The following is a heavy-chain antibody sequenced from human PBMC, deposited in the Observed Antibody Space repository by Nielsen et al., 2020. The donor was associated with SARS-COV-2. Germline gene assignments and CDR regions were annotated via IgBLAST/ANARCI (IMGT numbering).Heavy chain of an antibody. J-gene: IGHJ2*01. Sequence: GGSLRLSCAASGFSFNNHGMHWVRQAPGKGLEWVAVISYDRSNKYYADSVKGRFTISRDNSKNTLYLQMNSLRAGDTAVYYCARDRAKNWYFDLWGRGTLVTVSS. CDR1: GFSFNNHG. CDR2: ISYDRSNK. CDR3: ARDRAKNWYFDL. D-gene: IGHD3-10*01. V-gene: IGHV3-30*03.